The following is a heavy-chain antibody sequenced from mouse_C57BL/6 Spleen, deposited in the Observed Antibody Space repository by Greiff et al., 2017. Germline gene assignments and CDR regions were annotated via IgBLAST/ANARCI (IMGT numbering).Heavy chain of an antibody. Sequence: QVQLQQSGPGLVQPSQSLSITCTVSGFSLTSYGVHWVRQSPGKGLEWLGVIWRGGSTDYNAAFMSRLSITKDNSKSQVFFKMNSLQADDTAIYYCAKKGETGTPDWYFDVWGTGTTVTVSS. CDR3: AKKGETGTPDWYFDV. CDR1: GFSLTSYG. CDR2: IWRGGST. V-gene: IGHV2-5*01. D-gene: IGHD4-1*01. J-gene: IGHJ1*03.